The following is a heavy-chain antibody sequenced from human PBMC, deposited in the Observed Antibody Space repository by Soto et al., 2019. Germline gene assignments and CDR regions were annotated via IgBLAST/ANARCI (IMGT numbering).Heavy chain of an antibody. J-gene: IGHJ3*02. D-gene: IGHD3-22*01. V-gene: IGHV3-49*03. CDR3: SRPSYYDDSSGFEPGAFDI. Sequence: GGSLRLSCTGSGFTFGDHAMTWFRQSPGKGLEWVGFIRSKNYGRTTEYAASVQGRFTISRDDSKGIAYLEMNSLTTDDTAVHYCSRPSYYDDSSGFEPGAFDIWGQGTMVTVSS. CDR2: IRSKNYGRTT. CDR1: GFTFGDHA.